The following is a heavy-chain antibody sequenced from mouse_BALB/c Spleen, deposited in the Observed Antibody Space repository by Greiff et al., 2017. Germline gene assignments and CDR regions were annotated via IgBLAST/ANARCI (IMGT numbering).Heavy chain of an antibody. Sequence: QVQLQQSGPELVKPGASVRISCKASGYTFTSYYIHWVKQRPGQGLEWIGWIYPGNVNTKYNEKFKGKATLTADKSSSTAYMQLSSLTSEDSAVYFCARFITTVAYYFDYWGQGTTLTVSS. CDR2: IYPGNVNT. V-gene: IGHV1S56*01. CDR3: ARFITTVAYYFDY. D-gene: IGHD1-1*01. J-gene: IGHJ2*01. CDR1: GYTFTSYY.